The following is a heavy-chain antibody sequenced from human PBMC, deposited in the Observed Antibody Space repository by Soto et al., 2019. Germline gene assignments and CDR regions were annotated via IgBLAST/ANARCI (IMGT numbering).Heavy chain of an antibody. CDR3: IILNHYGDHVFDY. CDR1: GYTFTSYY. D-gene: IGHD4-17*01. CDR2: INPSGGST. J-gene: IGHJ4*02. V-gene: IGHV1-46*01. Sequence: QVQLVQSGAEVKKPGASVKVSCEASGYTFTSYYMHWVRQAPGQGLEWMGIINPSGGSTSYAQKFQGRVTMTRDTSTSTVYMELSSLRSEDTAVYYCIILNHYGDHVFDYWGQGTLVTVSS.